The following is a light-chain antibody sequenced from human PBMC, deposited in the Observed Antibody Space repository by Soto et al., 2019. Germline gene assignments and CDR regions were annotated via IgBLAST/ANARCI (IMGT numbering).Light chain of an antibody. V-gene: IGKV3-15*01. CDR2: GAS. CDR3: QQYNSYSWT. J-gene: IGKJ1*01. CDR1: QTVRSN. Sequence: EIVLTQSPGTLSLSPGERATLSCGASQTVRSNLAWYQQKPGQAPRLLIYGASTRATGIPARFSGSGSGTEFTLTISSLQPDDFATYYCQQYNSYSWTFGQGTKVDIK.